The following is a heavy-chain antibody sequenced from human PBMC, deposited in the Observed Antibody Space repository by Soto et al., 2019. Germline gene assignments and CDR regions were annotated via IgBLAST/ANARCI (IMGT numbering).Heavy chain of an antibody. CDR2: IIPIFGTA. Sequence: SVKVSCTASGGTFSSYAISWVRQAPGQGLEWMGGIIPIFGTANYAQKSQGRVTITADESTSTAYMELSSLRSEDTAVYYCASVGLPNYYYYYGMDVWGQGTTVTVSS. CDR3: ASVGLPNYYYYYGMDV. D-gene: IGHD2-15*01. J-gene: IGHJ6*02. V-gene: IGHV1-69*13. CDR1: GGTFSSYA.